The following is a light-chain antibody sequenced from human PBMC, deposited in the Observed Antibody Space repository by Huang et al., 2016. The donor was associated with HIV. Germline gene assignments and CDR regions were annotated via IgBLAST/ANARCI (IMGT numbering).Light chain of an antibody. CDR1: QSVLYRSNNQNY. CDR2: WAS. CDR3: QQYYITPPA. V-gene: IGKV4-1*01. Sequence: DIVMTQSPDSLAVSLGERATINCKSSQSVLYRSNNQNYLAWYQQKPGQPPKLLIYWASTRESGVPDRFSGSGSGTDFTLTISSLQAEDVAIYYCQQYYITPPAFGQGTKVEIK. J-gene: IGKJ1*01.